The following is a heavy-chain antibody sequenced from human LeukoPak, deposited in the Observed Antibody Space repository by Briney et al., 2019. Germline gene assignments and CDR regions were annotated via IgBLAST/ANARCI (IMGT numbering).Heavy chain of an antibody. CDR2: ISAYNGNT. V-gene: IGHV1-18*01. J-gene: IGHJ6*03. D-gene: IGHD2-21*02. CDR3: ARGLLGGDSPKYYYYYYYMDV. CDR1: GYTFTSYG. Sequence: ASVKVSCKASGYTFTSYGISWVRQAPGQGLEWMGWISAYNGNTNYAQKLQGRVTMTTDTSTSTAYMELSSLRSEDTAVYYCARGLLGGDSPKYYYYYYYMDVWGKGTTVTVSS.